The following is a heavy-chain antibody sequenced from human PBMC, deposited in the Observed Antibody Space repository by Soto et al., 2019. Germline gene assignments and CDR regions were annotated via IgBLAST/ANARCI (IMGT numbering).Heavy chain of an antibody. CDR2: IWYDGSNK. V-gene: IGHV3-33*01. CDR3: ARGEREWELPGPWFDP. CDR1: GFTFSSYG. J-gene: IGHJ5*02. D-gene: IGHD1-26*01. Sequence: GGSLRLSCAASGFTFSSYGMHWVRQAPGKGLEWVAVIWYDGSNKYYADSVKGRFTISRDNSKNTLYLQMNSLRAEDTAVYYCARGEREWELPGPWFDPWGQGTLVTVSS.